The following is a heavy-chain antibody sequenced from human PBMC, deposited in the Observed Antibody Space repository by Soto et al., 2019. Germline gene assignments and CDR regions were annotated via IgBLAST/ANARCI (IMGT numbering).Heavy chain of an antibody. Sequence: QVQLVQSGAEEKKPGASVKVSCKASGYTFTGYAMHWVRQAPGQRLEWMGWINAGNGNTKYSQKFQGRVTIPRDTSASTADMELSSLRSEDTAVYYCARAVAVAADFDYWGQGTLVTVSS. V-gene: IGHV1-3*05. J-gene: IGHJ4*02. D-gene: IGHD6-19*01. CDR2: INAGNGNT. CDR1: GYTFTGYA. CDR3: ARAVAVAADFDY.